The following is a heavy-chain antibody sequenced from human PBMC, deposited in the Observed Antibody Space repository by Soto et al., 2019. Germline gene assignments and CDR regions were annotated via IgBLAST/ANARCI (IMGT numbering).Heavy chain of an antibody. J-gene: IGHJ6*02. CDR3: ASQRVSYAMAV. D-gene: IGHD1-1*01. CDR1: GFTFGDYW. Sequence: EVQLVESGGGLVQPGGSLRLSCTVSGFTFGDYWMTWVRQAPGKGLEWVANMNQDGSEKYYVDSVQGRFAISRDNAKNSLYLQMPSLSAEDTAVYYCASQRVSYAMAVWGQGTTVTVSS. V-gene: IGHV3-7*05. CDR2: MNQDGSEK.